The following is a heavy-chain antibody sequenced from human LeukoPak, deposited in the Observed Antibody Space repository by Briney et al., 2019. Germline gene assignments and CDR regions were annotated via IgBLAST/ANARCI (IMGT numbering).Heavy chain of an antibody. CDR2: ISAYNGNT. Sequence: ASVKVSCEASGYTLTSYGINWMRQAPGQGLEWMGWISAYNGNTNYAQTLQGRVTMTTDTSTSTAYMELRSLRSDDTAVYYCLTPLRYGMDVWGQGTTVTVSS. CDR1: GYTLTSYG. CDR3: LTPLRYGMDV. J-gene: IGHJ6*02. V-gene: IGHV1-18*01.